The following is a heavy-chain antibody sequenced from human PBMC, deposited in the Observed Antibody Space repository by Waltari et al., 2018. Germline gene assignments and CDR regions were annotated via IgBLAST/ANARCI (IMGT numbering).Heavy chain of an antibody. D-gene: IGHD5-18*01. Sequence: QIRLKESGPTLLQPTQTPTVTCSFSAFSLPTTGLGVGWTRQPPGTALEWLAVLDWDNDKRYSPSLRNRLTITKDTSRNQVVLTMSNVDPVDTATYFCAHRALADTAMGWDFGSWDYWGQGALVTVSS. CDR1: AFSLPTTGLG. CDR3: AHRALADTAMGWDFGSWDY. V-gene: IGHV2-5*02. CDR2: LDWDNDK. J-gene: IGHJ4*02.